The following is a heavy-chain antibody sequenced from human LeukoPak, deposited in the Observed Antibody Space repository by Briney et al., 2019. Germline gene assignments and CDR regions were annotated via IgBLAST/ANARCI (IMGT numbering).Heavy chain of an antibody. D-gene: IGHD5-12*01. CDR2: IYYSGST. CDR1: GGSISSGDYY. CDR3: AREGGYDPTFDY. V-gene: IGHV4-30-4*01. J-gene: IGHJ4*02. Sequence: PSETLSLTCTVSGGSISSGDYYWSWICQPPGKGLEWIGYIYYSGSTYYNPSLKSRVTISVDTSKNQFSLKLSSVTAADTAVYYCAREGGYDPTFDYWGQGTLVTVSS.